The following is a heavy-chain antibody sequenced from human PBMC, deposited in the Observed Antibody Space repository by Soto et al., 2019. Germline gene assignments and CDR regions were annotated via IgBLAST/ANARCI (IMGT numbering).Heavy chain of an antibody. CDR1: GGSISSYY. V-gene: IGHV4-59*12. CDR2: IYYSGST. CDR3: ARDQNGSGNYYTRYFDY. J-gene: IGHJ4*02. Sequence: ASETLSLTCTVSGGSISSYYWSWIRQPPGKGLEWIGYIYYSGSTNYNPSFKSRVTISVDTSKNQFSLKLSSVTAADTAVYYCARDQNGSGNYYTRYFDYWGQGTLVTVSS. D-gene: IGHD3-10*01.